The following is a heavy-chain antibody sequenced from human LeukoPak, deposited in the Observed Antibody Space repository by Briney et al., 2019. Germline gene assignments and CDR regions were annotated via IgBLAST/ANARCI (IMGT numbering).Heavy chain of an antibody. Sequence: GESLKISCKGSGYSFTDYWIAWVRQMPGKGLEWMGIIWPGHSNVIYSPSFQGQVSVSADTSLSTAFLQWSSLTALDTAIYYCASHYQTTGYFAFDNWGQGTLVTVSS. V-gene: IGHV5-51*01. CDR2: IWPGHSNV. J-gene: IGHJ4*02. CDR3: ASHYQTTGYFAFDN. CDR1: GYSFTDYW. D-gene: IGHD3-9*01.